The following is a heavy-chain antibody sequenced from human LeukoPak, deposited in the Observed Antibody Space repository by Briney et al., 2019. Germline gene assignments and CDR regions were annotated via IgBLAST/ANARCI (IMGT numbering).Heavy chain of an antibody. D-gene: IGHD5-18*01. CDR2: IYYSGTT. CDR3: AREYSYSYYFDY. Sequence: NASETLSLTCTVSGGSLSRGGYYWSWIRQHPGKGLEWIGYIYYSGTTYYNPSLKSRLTISVDTSKNQFSLKLSSVTAADTAVYYCAREYSYSYYFDYWGQGTLVTVSS. J-gene: IGHJ4*02. V-gene: IGHV4-31*03. CDR1: GGSLSRGGYY.